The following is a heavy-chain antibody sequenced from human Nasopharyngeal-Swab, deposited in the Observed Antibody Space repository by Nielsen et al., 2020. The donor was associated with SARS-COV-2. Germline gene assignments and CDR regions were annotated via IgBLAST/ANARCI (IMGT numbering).Heavy chain of an antibody. V-gene: IGHV2-70*04. D-gene: IGHD5-18*01. Sequence: SGPTLVQPTQTFTLTCTFSGFSLSTSGMRVSWIRQPPGKALEWLARIDWDDDKFYSTSLKTRLTISMDTSKNRVVLTMTNMDPVDTATYYCARVDVDTSMTHWGQGTLVTVSS. CDR3: ARVDVDTSMTH. CDR1: GFSLSTSGMR. CDR2: IDWDDDK. J-gene: IGHJ4*02.